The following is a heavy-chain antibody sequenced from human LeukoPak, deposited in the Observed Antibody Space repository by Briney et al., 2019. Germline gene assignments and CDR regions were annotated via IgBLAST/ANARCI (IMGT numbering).Heavy chain of an antibody. J-gene: IGHJ5*02. CDR2: ISSSSSYI. V-gene: IGHV3-21*01. Sequence: GGSLRLSCAASGFTFSSYSMNWVSQAPGKWLEWVSPISSSSSYIYYADSVKGRFTISRDNAKNSLYLQMNSLRAEDTAVYYCARVAGGWFDPWGQGTLVTVSS. CDR3: ARVAGGWFDP. CDR1: GFTFSSYS.